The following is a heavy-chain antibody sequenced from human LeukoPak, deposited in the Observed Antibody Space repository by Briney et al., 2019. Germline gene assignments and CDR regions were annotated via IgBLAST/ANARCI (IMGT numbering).Heavy chain of an antibody. J-gene: IGHJ3*02. D-gene: IGHD6-19*01. V-gene: IGHV1-24*01. CDR1: GYTLTELS. CDR2: FDPEDGET. Sequence: ASVKVSCKVSGYTLTELSLHWVRQAPGKGLEWMGGFDPEDGETIYARKFQGRVTMTEDTSTDTAYMELSSLRSDDTAVYYCATESHSSGWYTTACDIWGQGTVVTVSS. CDR3: ATESHSSGWYTTACDI.